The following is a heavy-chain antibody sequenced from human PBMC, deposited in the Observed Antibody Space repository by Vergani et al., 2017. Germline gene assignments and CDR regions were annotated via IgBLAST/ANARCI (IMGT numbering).Heavy chain of an antibody. J-gene: IGHJ6*02. V-gene: IGHV3-30*03. D-gene: IGHD3-10*01. CDR2: ISYDGSNK. CDR1: GFTFSSYG. CDR3: AREGGDYYGSGSGYYYYYGMDV. Sequence: QVQLVESGGGVVQPGRSLRLSCAASGFTFSSYGMHWVRQAPGKGLEWVAVISYDGSNKYYADSVKGRFTISRDNAKNSLYLQMNSLRDEDTAVYYCAREGGDYYGSGSGYYYYYGMDVWGQGTTVTVSS.